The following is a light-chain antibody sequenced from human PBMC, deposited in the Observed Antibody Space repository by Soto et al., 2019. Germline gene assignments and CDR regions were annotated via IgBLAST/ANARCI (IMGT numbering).Light chain of an antibody. Sequence: DIVMTQTPLSLSVTPGQPASISCKSSQSLLQSNGKTYLYWYLQRPGQSPQLLIYAVSKRFSGVPDRFSGSGSGTDFTLKISRVEAEDVGVYYCFQSIQAPWTFGQGTKVEIK. CDR1: QSLLQSNGKTY. J-gene: IGKJ1*01. V-gene: IGKV2D-29*02. CDR2: AVS. CDR3: FQSIQAPWT.